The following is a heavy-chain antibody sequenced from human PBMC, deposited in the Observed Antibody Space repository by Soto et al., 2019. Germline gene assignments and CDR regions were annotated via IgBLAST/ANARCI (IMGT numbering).Heavy chain of an antibody. J-gene: IGHJ4*02. CDR3: AKDARVDGYWDFDC. Sequence: GGSLRLSCAASGFSFSSNGMHWVRQAPGKGLEWVSGIYGDGSGTFYAGSVKGRFTISRDNSKNTLYLQMNSLRAEDTAVYYCAKDARVDGYWDFDCWGQGTLVTVSS. CDR2: IYGDGSGT. V-gene: IGHV3-23*01. CDR1: GFSFSSNG. D-gene: IGHD2-21*01.